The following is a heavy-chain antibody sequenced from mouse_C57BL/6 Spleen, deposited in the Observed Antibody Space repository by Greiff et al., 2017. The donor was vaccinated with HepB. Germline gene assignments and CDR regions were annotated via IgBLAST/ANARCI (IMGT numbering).Heavy chain of an antibody. CDR2: ISSGGDYI. Sequence: EVKLQESGEGLVKPGGSLKLSCAASGFTFSSYAMSWVRQTPEKRLEWVAYISSGGDYIYYADTVKGRFTNSRDNARNTLYLQMSSLKSEDTAMYYCTVYYDYDGGYYYAMDYWGQGTSVTVSS. D-gene: IGHD2-4*01. V-gene: IGHV5-9-1*02. CDR1: GFTFSSYA. J-gene: IGHJ4*01. CDR3: TVYYDYDGGYYYAMDY.